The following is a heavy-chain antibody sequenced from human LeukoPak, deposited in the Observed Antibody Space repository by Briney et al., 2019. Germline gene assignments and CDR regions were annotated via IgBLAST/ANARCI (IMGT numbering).Heavy chain of an antibody. V-gene: IGHV3-23*01. J-gene: IGHJ4*02. CDR3: AKGSNNYPDNFDY. D-gene: IGHD1-1*01. CDR2: ISGSGGST. CDR1: GFIVSSKY. Sequence: GGSLRLSCAASGFIVSSKYMTWVRQAPGKGLEWVSAISGSGGSTYYAESVKGRCTISRDNSKKTLFLQMNSLRAEDTAVYYCAKGSNNYPDNFDYWGQGTLVTVSS.